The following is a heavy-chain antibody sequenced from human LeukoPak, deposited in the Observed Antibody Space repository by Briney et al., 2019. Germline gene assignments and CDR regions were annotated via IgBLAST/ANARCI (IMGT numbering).Heavy chain of an antibody. V-gene: IGHV4-59*01. Sequence: SETLSLTCTVSGGSISSYYWSWIRQPPGKGLEWIGYIYYSGSTNYNPSLKSRVTISVDTSKNQFSLKLSSVTAADTAVYYCXXVXXGQWLVWGWFDPWGQGTLVTVSS. CDR1: GGSISSYY. CDR3: XXVXXGQWLVWGWFDP. J-gene: IGHJ5*02. D-gene: IGHD6-19*01. CDR2: IYYSGST.